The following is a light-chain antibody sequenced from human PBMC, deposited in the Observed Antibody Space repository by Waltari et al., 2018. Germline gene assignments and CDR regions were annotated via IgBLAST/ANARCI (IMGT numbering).Light chain of an antibody. CDR3: QAWDSSTAV. CDR2: QDR. V-gene: IGLV3-1*01. Sequence: SYELTQPPSLSVSRGQSATITCSGARSDDKNVCWYQQKPGQSPVLVMYQDRKRPSGIPERFSGSNSGNTATLTISAAQGMDEADYYCQAWDSSTAVFGGGTKLTVL. J-gene: IGLJ3*02. CDR1: RSDDKN.